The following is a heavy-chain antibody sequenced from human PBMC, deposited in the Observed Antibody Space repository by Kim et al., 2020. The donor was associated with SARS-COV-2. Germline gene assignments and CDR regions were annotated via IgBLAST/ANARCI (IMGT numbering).Heavy chain of an antibody. CDR3: ASSLSVYSIAVADTNYYYGMDV. Sequence: ASVKVSCKASGYTFTSYYMHWVRQAPGQGLEWMGIINPSGGSTSYAQKFQGRVTMTRDKSTSTVYMELSSLRSEDTAVYYCASSLSVYSIAVADTNYYYGMDVGGQVTTVTVSS. CDR1: GYTFTSYY. J-gene: IGHJ6*02. CDR2: INPSGGST. D-gene: IGHD6-19*01. V-gene: IGHV1-46*01.